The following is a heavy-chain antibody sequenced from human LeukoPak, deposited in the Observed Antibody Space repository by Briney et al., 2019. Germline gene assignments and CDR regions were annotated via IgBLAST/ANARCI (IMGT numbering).Heavy chain of an antibody. Sequence: PGGSLRLSCAAPGFTFSSYEMNWVRQAPGKGLEWVSYISSSGSTIYYADSVKGRFTISRDNAKNSLYLQMNSLRAEDTAVYYCARDSPTVVAAFDYWGQGTLVTVSS. V-gene: IGHV3-48*03. CDR1: GFTFSSYE. D-gene: IGHD2-15*01. J-gene: IGHJ4*02. CDR2: ISSSGSTI. CDR3: ARDSPTVVAAFDY.